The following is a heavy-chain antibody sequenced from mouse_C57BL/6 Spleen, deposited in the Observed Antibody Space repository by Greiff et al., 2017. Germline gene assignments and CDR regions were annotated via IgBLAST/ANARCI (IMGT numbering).Heavy chain of an antibody. Sequence: EVQLVESGPGLVKPSQSLSLTCSVTGYSITSGYYWNWIRQFPGNKLEWLGFISYDGSNNYNPSLKNRNSITRDTSTQQFFLKLNSVTTEDTATYYFAREDVYYYAMDYWGQGTSVTVSS. V-gene: IGHV3-6*01. J-gene: IGHJ4*01. CDR2: ISYDGSN. CDR3: AREDVYYYAMDY. CDR1: GYSITSGYY.